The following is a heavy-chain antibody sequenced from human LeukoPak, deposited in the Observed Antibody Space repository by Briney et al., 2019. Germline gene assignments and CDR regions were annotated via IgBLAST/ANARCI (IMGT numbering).Heavy chain of an antibody. CDR3: ARGRGSCSSTSCYIWFDP. J-gene: IGHJ5*02. CDR1: GGSISSGSYY. V-gene: IGHV4-61*02. D-gene: IGHD2-2*02. CDR2: IYTSGST. Sequence: SETLSLTXTVSGGSISSGSYYWSWIRRPAGKGLEWIGRIYTSGSTNYNPSLKSRVTISVDTSKNQFSLKLSSVTAADTAVYYCARGRGSCSSTSCYIWFDPWGQGTLVTVSS.